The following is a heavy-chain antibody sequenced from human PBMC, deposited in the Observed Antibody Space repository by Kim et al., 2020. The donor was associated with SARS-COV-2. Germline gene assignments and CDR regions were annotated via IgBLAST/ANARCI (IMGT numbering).Heavy chain of an antibody. CDR2: IYTSGST. CDR3: ARVSGLLRGGSYFDY. J-gene: IGHJ4*02. D-gene: IGHD1-26*01. V-gene: IGHV4-61*02. Sequence: SETLSLTCTVSGGSISSGSYYWSWIRQPAGKGLEWIGRIYTSGSTNYNPSLKSRVTISVDTSKNQFSLKLSSVTAADTAVYYCARVSGLLRGGSYFDYWGQGTLVTVSS. CDR1: GGSISSGSYY.